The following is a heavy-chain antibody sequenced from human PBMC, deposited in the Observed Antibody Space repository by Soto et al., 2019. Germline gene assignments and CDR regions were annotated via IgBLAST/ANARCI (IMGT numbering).Heavy chain of an antibody. CDR3: ARGRVVVYATRLNWFDP. V-gene: IGHV4-34*01. J-gene: IGHJ5*02. D-gene: IGHD2-8*02. CDR2: INHSGST. Sequence: CXGLEWIGAINHSGSTKYNPSLKSRVTISVDTSNNQFSLKLSSVTAADTAVYYCARGRVVVYATRLNWFDPWGQGTLVTVSS.